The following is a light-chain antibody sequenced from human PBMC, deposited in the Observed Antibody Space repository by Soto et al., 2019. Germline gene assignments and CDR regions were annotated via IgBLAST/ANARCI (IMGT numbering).Light chain of an antibody. J-gene: IGKJ5*01. Sequence: EIVMTQSPATLSVSPGEGATLSCRASQSIKRSSLAWYQQKPGQAPRLLIFGASTRVTGTPARFSGSGSGTEFSLTISSLQSEDFAVYYCQQYMNWPTFGQGTRLEIK. CDR1: QSIKRSS. CDR2: GAS. V-gene: IGKV3-15*01. CDR3: QQYMNWPT.